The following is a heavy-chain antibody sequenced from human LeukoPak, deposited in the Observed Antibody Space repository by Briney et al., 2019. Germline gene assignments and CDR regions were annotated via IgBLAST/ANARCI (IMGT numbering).Heavy chain of an antibody. Sequence: EGSLRLSCTASGFSFSGHWMHWARQLPGKGLVWVSRISPTGSTTSYADSVKGRFTVSRDNAKNTLYLQVNNLRAEDTAVYYCARGPNSNWSGPDFWGQGTLLTVSS. CDR2: ISPTGSTT. CDR3: ARGPNSNWSGPDF. J-gene: IGHJ4*02. V-gene: IGHV3-74*01. CDR1: GFSFSGHW. D-gene: IGHD6-6*01.